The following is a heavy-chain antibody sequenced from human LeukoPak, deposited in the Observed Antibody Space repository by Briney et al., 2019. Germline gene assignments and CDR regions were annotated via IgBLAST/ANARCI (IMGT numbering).Heavy chain of an antibody. Sequence: GGSLRLSCAASGFTFRTYGMHWVRQAPGKGLEWVSGINWNGGNTGYVDSVKGRFTISRDNAKNSLYLQMNSLRVEDTALYYCARALSNYVDYYYYYYMDVWGKGTTVTVSS. CDR1: GFTFRTYG. CDR2: INWNGGNT. CDR3: ARALSNYVDYYYYYYMDV. J-gene: IGHJ6*03. D-gene: IGHD4-11*01. V-gene: IGHV3-20*04.